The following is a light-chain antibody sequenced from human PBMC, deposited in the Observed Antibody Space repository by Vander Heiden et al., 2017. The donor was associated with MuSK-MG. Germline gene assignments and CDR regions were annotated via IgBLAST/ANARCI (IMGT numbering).Light chain of an antibody. Sequence: IHITQSPSSLSSSLGYRVTITCRAIQIIITYLNWYQQKPGKAPKLLIYAASSLQSGVPSRFTGGGSGTDFTLTISSLQPEDFATYYCQQSYSSPTWTFGQGTKVEI. CDR1: QIIITY. V-gene: IGKV1-39*01. J-gene: IGKJ1*01. CDR3: QQSYSSPTWT. CDR2: AAS.